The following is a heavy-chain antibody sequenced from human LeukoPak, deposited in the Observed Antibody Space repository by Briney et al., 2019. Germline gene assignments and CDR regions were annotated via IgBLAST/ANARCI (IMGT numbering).Heavy chain of an antibody. CDR2: INTNTGNP. CDR1: GYTFTXYA. J-gene: IGHJ6*02. Sequence: KXSCXASGYTFTXYAMNWVQQAPGQGXEWMGWINTNTGNPTYAQGFTGRFVFSLDTSVSTAYLQISSLKAEDTAVYYCAREGYVLTPSIRNYYGMDVWGQGTTVTVSS. V-gene: IGHV7-4-1*02. D-gene: IGHD5-18*01. CDR3: AREGYVLTPSIRNYYGMDV.